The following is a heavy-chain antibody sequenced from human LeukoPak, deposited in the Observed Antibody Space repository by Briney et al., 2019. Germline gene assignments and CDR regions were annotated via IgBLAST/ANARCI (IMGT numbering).Heavy chain of an antibody. CDR2: TSSDLNVK. D-gene: IGHD3-10*01. V-gene: IGHV3-30-3*01. CDR3: AREGYYGSGSPPSLYFDY. Sequence: GGSLRLSCAASGFTFRNYVIHWARQAPGKGLEWVAVTSSDLNVKLYADSVKGRFTISRDNSRSTLYLQMNSLRPEDTAIYYCAREGYYGSGSPPSLYFDYWGQGTLVTVSS. CDR1: GFTFRNYV. J-gene: IGHJ4*02.